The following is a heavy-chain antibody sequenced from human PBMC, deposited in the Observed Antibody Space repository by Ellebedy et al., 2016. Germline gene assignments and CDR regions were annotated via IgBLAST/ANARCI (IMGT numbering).Heavy chain of an antibody. CDR2: ISGYNGNT. CDR1: GYRLTSYL. D-gene: IGHD3-22*01. J-gene: IGHJ4*02. Sequence: ASVKVSCXASGYRLTSYLISWLRQAPGQGLELMGWISGYNGNTNYAQKFQGRVTMTRDTSTSTVYMELSSLRSEDTAVYYCARGRITMNYWGQGTLVTVSS. CDR3: ARGRITMNY. V-gene: IGHV1-18*01.